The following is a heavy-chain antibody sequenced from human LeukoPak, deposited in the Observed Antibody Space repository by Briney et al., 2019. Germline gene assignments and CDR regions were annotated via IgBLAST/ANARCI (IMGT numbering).Heavy chain of an antibody. Sequence: GAAVKVSCQASGYTFTSYGISWVQQAPGQGLEWMGWSSAYNGNTNYAQKLQGRVTMTTDTSTSTAYMELRSLRSDDTAVYYCARGGLSDSSSWYVWGQGTLVTVSS. D-gene: IGHD6-13*01. CDR1: GYTFTSYG. J-gene: IGHJ4*02. CDR3: ARGGLSDSSSWYV. V-gene: IGHV1-18*04. CDR2: SSAYNGNT.